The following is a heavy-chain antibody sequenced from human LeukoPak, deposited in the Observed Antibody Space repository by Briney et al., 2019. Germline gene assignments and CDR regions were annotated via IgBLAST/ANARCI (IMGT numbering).Heavy chain of an antibody. Sequence: PSETLSLTCTVSGGSISSYYWSWIRQPPGKGLEWIGRIYTSGSTNYNPSLKSRVTMSVDTSKNQFSMKLSSVTAADTAVYYCAREGRDIVVVPAATYYYYYYMDVWGKGTTVTISS. V-gene: IGHV4-4*07. CDR3: AREGRDIVVVPAATYYYYYYMDV. CDR1: GGSISSYY. D-gene: IGHD2-2*01. J-gene: IGHJ6*03. CDR2: IYTSGST.